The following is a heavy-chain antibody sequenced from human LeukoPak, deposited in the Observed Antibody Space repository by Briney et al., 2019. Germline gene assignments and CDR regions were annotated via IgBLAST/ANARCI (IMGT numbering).Heavy chain of an antibody. J-gene: IGHJ4*02. CDR1: GFTFSSYS. D-gene: IGHD3-10*01. CDR3: ARENLYYNSIDF. CDR2: ISSSSSYI. V-gene: IGHV3-21*01. Sequence: PGGSLRLSCAASGFTFSSYSMNWVRQAPGKGLEWVSSISSSSSYIYYADSVKGRFTISRDNAKNSLYLQMNSLRAEDTAGYYFARENLYYNSIDFWGQGNLVNVSS.